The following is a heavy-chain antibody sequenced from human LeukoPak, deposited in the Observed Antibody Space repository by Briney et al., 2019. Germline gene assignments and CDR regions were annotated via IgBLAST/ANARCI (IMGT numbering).Heavy chain of an antibody. CDR1: GYTFTSYY. J-gene: IGHJ5*02. V-gene: IGHV1-46*01. CDR2: INPSGGST. Sequence: EASVKVSCKASGYTFTSYYMHWVRQAPGQGLEWMGIINPSGGSTSYAQKFQGRVTMTRDTSTRTVYMELSSLRSEDTAVYYCARDPATRNWFDPWGQGTLVTVSS. CDR3: ARDPATRNWFDP.